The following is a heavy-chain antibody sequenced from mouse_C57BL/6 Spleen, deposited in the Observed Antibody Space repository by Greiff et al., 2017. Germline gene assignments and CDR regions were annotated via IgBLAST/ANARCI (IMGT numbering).Heavy chain of an antibody. J-gene: IGHJ2*01. D-gene: IGHD1-1*01. CDR1: GFSLTSYA. V-gene: IGHV2-9-1*01. Sequence: QVQLQQSGPGLVAPSQSLSITCTVSGFSLTSYAISWVRQPPGKGLEWLGVIRTGGGTNYNSALKSRLNISKDNYKSQVFLKMNSLQTDDTARYYCARNYLFMNGGGFFDYWGQGTTLTVSS. CDR3: ARNYLFMNGGGFFDY. CDR2: IRTGGGT.